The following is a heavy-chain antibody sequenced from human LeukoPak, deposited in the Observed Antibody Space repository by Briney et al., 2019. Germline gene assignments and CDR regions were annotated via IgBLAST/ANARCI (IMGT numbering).Heavy chain of an antibody. Sequence: ASVKVSCKASGYTFIGYYMHWVRQAPGQGLEWMGRINPNSGGTNYAQKFQGRVTMTRDTSISTAYMELSRLRSDDTAVYYCALGSTTGRHAFDIWGQGTMVTVSS. J-gene: IGHJ3*02. CDR3: ALGSTTGRHAFDI. CDR2: INPNSGGT. V-gene: IGHV1-2*06. D-gene: IGHD1-26*01. CDR1: GYTFIGYY.